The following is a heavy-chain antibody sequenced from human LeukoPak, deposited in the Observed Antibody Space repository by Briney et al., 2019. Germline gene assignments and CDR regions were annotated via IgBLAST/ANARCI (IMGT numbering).Heavy chain of an antibody. CDR2: VYSDGRT. Sequence: GGSLRLSCAASGFTFSSNYMSWVRQAPGKGLEWVSVVYSDGRTFYADSVKGRFTISRDNSKNTLYLQMNSLRAEDTAVYYCATIVPDVVATLTFDYWGQGTLVTVSS. CDR1: GFTFSSNY. V-gene: IGHV3-66*01. J-gene: IGHJ4*02. CDR3: ATIVPDVVATLTFDY. D-gene: IGHD2-15*01.